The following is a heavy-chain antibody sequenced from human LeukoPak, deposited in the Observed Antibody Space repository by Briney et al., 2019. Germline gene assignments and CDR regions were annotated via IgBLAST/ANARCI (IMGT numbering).Heavy chain of an antibody. CDR3: ARDLVTVTKGFDI. J-gene: IGHJ3*02. CDR2: ISYRGST. Sequence: SETLSLTCTISGDSFSSHYWTWIRQPPGKGLEWIGYISYRGSTNYNPSLKSRVTISIDTSKNQFSLRLSSVTAADTAVYYCARDLVTVTKGFDIWGQGTMVSVSS. CDR1: GDSFSSHY. D-gene: IGHD4-17*01. V-gene: IGHV4-59*11.